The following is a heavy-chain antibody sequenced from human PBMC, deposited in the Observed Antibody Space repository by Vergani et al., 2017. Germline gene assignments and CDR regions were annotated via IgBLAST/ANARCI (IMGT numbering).Heavy chain of an antibody. CDR3: SREVYSSPHAFDI. D-gene: IGHD6-13*01. J-gene: IGHJ3*02. CDR2: IIPIFGTE. Sequence: QVQLVQSGAEVKKPGSSVKVSCKASGDTLSRYAISWVRQASGQGLACMGGIIPIFGTEYYTQKFQGRVTITADKSTSTAYMELSSLRSEDRSVYYCSREVYSSPHAFDIWGQGTMVTVSS. CDR1: GDTLSRYA. V-gene: IGHV1-69*06.